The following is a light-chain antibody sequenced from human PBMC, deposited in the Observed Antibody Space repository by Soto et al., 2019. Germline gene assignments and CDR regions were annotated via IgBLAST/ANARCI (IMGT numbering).Light chain of an antibody. CDR1: QSVTNNY. V-gene: IGKV3-20*01. CDR3: QQYGGSPPYT. J-gene: IGKJ2*01. Sequence: EIVLTKSPGTLSLSPGQRATLSCRASQSVTNNYLAWYQQKPGRAPRLLIYDSSSRATGVPDRFSASGSGTDLTLSISRLEPEDAAVYLCQQYGGSPPYTFGQGTKVEIK. CDR2: DSS.